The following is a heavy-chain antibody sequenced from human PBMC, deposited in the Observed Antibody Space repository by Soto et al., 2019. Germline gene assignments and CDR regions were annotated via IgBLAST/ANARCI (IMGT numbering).Heavy chain of an antibody. J-gene: IGHJ5*02. V-gene: IGHV3-23*01. Sequence: EVQLLESGGGLVQPGGSLRLSCATSRFAFSSYAMSWVRQAPGKGLEWVSAIGGSGHSTFYADSVRGRFTISRDNSKKTLYLQMDSLRAEDMAFYYCAKGLSGSGAYNGFDPWGQGTVVTVSS. D-gene: IGHD3-10*01. CDR1: RFAFSSYA. CDR3: AKGLSGSGAYNGFDP. CDR2: IGGSGHST.